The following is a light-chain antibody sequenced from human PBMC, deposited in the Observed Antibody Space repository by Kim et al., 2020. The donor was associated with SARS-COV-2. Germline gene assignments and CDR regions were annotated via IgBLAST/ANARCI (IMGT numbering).Light chain of an antibody. CDR1: NIGSKS. CDR2: YDS. CDR3: QVWDTSSYHVV. Sequence: SSELTQPPSVSVAPGKTATITCWGNNIGSKSVHWYQQKPGQAPILVIYYDSDRPSGIPERFSGSNSGNTATLTISRVEAGDEADYYCQVWDTSSYHVVFGGGTQLTVL. V-gene: IGLV3-21*01. J-gene: IGLJ2*01.